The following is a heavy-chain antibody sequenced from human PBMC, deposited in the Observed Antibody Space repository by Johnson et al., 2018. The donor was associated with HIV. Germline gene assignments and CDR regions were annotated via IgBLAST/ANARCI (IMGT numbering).Heavy chain of an antibody. V-gene: IGHV3-69-1*02. D-gene: IGHD1-26*01. CDR2: ISWNSGLI. CDR1: GFTVTSNY. Sequence: MLLVESGGGLVQPGGSLRLSCAVSGFTVTSNYMTWVRPAPGTGLGWVSGISWNSGLIGSADSVKGRFTISRDNAKNSLYLQMNSLRAEDTAVYYCVSREWELHAFDIWGQGTMVTVSS. J-gene: IGHJ3*02. CDR3: VSREWELHAFDI.